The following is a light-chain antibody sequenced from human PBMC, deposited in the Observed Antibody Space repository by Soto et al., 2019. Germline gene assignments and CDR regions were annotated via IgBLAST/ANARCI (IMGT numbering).Light chain of an antibody. CDR1: QSVSSNY. CDR3: QQYGVWT. J-gene: IGKJ1*01. V-gene: IGKV3-20*01. Sequence: EIVLTQSPGTLSLSPGERATLSCRASQSVSSNYLAWYQQKPGQAPRLLIYGASSRATGIPDRFSGSGSGTDFTLNISRLEHEDFAVYYCQQYGVWTFGQGTKVEIK. CDR2: GAS.